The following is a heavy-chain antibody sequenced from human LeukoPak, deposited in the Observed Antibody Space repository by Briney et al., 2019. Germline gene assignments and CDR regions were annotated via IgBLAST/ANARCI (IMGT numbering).Heavy chain of an antibody. V-gene: IGHV1-69*02. CDR2: IIPILGIA. CDR3: ARGSRSSSSSKLFDY. J-gene: IGHJ4*02. Sequence: SSVKVSCKASGGTFISYTISWVRQAPGQGLEWMGRIIPILGIANYAQKFQGRVTITADKSTSTAYMELSSLRSEDTAVYYCARGSRSSSSSKLFDYWGQGTLVTVSS. D-gene: IGHD6-6*01. CDR1: GGTFISYT.